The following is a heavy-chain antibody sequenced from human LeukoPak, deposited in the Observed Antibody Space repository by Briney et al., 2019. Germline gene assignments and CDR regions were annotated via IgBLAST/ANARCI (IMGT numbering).Heavy chain of an antibody. V-gene: IGHV3-64D*06. D-gene: IGHD3-10*01. CDR1: GFIFSSYA. Sequence: QSGGSLRLSCSASGFIFSSYALHWVRQAPEKGLEYVSAITSNGDSTYYADSVKGRFTISRDNSKNTLYLQMSSLRAEDTAVYYCVKGRYGSGDYWGQGTLVTVSS. CDR3: VKGRYGSGDY. CDR2: ITSNGDST. J-gene: IGHJ4*02.